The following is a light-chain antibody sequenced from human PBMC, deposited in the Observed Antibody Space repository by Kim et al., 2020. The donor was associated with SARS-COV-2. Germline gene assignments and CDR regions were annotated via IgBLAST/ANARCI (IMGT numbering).Light chain of an antibody. CDR3: QQRRSWPLT. Sequence: SLSPEERATLSCRASQSVSSYLAWYQQKPGQPPRLLIFDTSNRATGIPARFSGSGSGTDFTLTISSLESEDFAVYYCQQRRSWPLTFGGGTKVEI. J-gene: IGKJ4*01. CDR2: DTS. V-gene: IGKV3-11*01. CDR1: QSVSSY.